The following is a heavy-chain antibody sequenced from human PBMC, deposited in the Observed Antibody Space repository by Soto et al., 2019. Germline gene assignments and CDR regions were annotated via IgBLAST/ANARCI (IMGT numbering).Heavy chain of an antibody. J-gene: IGHJ6*03. Sequence: PGGSLRLSCEASGGSFSSFAMNWVRQAPGKGLEWVSAIGDSGASTYYADSVKGRFTISRDNSRNTLYLQLNSLRAEDTAVYYCAKGVELDVWGNGTTVTVS. V-gene: IGHV3-23*01. CDR2: IGDSGAST. CDR1: GGSFSSFA. CDR3: AKGVELDV. D-gene: IGHD1-26*01.